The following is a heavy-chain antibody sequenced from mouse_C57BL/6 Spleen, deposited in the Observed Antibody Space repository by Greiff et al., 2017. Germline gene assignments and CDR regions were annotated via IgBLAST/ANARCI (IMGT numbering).Heavy chain of an antibody. CDR2: ISSGGDYI. J-gene: IGHJ2*01. CDR3: TREGGSPFDY. D-gene: IGHD6-2*01. Sequence: EVQGVESGAGLVKPGGSLKLSCAASGFTFSSYAMSWVRQTPEKRLEWVAYISSGGDYIYYADTVKGRFTISRDNARNTLYLQMSSLKSEDTAMYYCTREGGSPFDYWGQGTTLTVSS. CDR1: GFTFSSYA. V-gene: IGHV5-9-1*02.